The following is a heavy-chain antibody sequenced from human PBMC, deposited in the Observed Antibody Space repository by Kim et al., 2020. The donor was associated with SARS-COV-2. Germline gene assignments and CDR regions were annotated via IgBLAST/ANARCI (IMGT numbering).Heavy chain of an antibody. J-gene: IGHJ5*02. CDR2: IFPIFGTA. V-gene: IGHV1-69*13. Sequence: SVKVSCKASGGTFSSYAISCVRQAPGQGLEWIGGIFPIFGTANYAQKFQGRVTITADEATSTAYKELSSLRSEDTAVYYCARGDLPPRYYDILTGYHRGGFWFDPWGQGTLVTVSS. CDR1: GGTFSSYA. CDR3: ARGDLPPRYYDILTGYHRGGFWFDP. D-gene: IGHD3-9*01.